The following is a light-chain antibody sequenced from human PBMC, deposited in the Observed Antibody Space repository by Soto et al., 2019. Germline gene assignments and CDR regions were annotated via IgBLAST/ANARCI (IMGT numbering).Light chain of an antibody. CDR1: QSVSGN. CDR3: QQYNNWPIT. Sequence: EIVMTQSPATLSVSPGERATLSCRASQSVSGNLAWYQQKPGQAPRLLIYGASTRATGIPARFSGSGSGTEFTLTISRLQSEDFPVYYCQQYNNWPITFGQGTRLEIK. J-gene: IGKJ5*01. V-gene: IGKV3-15*01. CDR2: GAS.